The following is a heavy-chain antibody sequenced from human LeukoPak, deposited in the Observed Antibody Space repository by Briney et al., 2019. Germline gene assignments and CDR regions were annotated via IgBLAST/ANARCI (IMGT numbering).Heavy chain of an antibody. Sequence: GGSLRLSCAASGFTLSPYGVHWVRQAPGKGLEWVAVIWRDGNNRFYADSVKGRFTISRDDFENTVYLQMNNLRAEDTALYFCAKGVLYMDVWGKGTTVTVSS. CDR2: IWRDGNNR. CDR3: AKGVLYMDV. J-gene: IGHJ6*03. V-gene: IGHV3-33*06. D-gene: IGHD1-1*01. CDR1: GFTLSPYG.